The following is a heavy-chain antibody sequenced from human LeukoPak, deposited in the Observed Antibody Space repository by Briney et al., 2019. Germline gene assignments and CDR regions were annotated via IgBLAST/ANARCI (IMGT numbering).Heavy chain of an antibody. CDR1: GGSFSGYY. D-gene: IGHD2-15*01. CDR3: ARVVRGGSRQYCYYYGMDV. V-gene: IGHV4-34*01. Sequence: SETLSLTCAVYGGSFSGYYWSWIRQPPGKGLEWIGEINHSGSTNYNPSLKSRVTISVDTSKNQFSLKLSSVTAADTAVYYCARVVRGGSRQYCYYYGMDVWGKGTTVTVSS. CDR2: INHSGST. J-gene: IGHJ6*04.